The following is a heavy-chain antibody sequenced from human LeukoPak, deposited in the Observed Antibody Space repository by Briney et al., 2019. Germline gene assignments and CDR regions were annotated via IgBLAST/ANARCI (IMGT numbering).Heavy chain of an antibody. CDR3: AKPNYDFWSGHSYRSGWFDP. D-gene: IGHD3-3*01. Sequence: GGSLRLSCAASGFTFSDYYMSWIRQAPGKGLEWVSYISSSGSTIYYADSVKGRFTISRDNAKNSLYLQMNSLRAEDTAVYYCAKPNYDFWSGHSYRSGWFDPWGQGTLVTVSS. J-gene: IGHJ5*02. CDR1: GFTFSDYY. CDR2: ISSSGSTI. V-gene: IGHV3-11*01.